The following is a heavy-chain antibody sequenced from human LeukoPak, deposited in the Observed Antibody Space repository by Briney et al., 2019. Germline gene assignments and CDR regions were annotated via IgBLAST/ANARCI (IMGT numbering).Heavy chain of an antibody. Sequence: ASVKVSCKASGYTFTGYYMYWVRQAPGQGLEWMGWINPNSGGTNYAQKFQGRVTITADESTSTAYMELSSLRSEDTAVYYCATYDFDYWGQGTLVTVSS. D-gene: IGHD3-3*01. CDR3: ATYDFDY. J-gene: IGHJ4*02. V-gene: IGHV1-2*02. CDR2: INPNSGGT. CDR1: GYTFTGYY.